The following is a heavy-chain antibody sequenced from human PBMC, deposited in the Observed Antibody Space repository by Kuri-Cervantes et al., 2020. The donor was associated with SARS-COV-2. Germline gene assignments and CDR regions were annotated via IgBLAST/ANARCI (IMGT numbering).Heavy chain of an antibody. CDR3: AREAVAGLDWFDP. V-gene: IGHV4-38-2*02. CDR2: IYRSGST. J-gene: IGHJ5*02. CDR1: GYSISSGYY. Sequence: SETLSLTCAVSGYSISSGYYWGWIRQPPGKGLEWIGSIYRSGSTYYNPSLKSRVTISVDTSKNQFSLKLSSVTAADTAAYYCAREAVAGLDWFDPWGQGTLVTVSS. D-gene: IGHD6-19*01.